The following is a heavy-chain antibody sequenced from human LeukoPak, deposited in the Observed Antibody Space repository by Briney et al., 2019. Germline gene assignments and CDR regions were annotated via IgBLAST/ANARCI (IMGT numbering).Heavy chain of an antibody. CDR3: ARGAGYDFWSGYGYYMDV. Sequence: SETLSLTCAVYGGSFSGYYWSWIRQPPGKGLEWIAEINHSGSTNYNPSLKSRVTISVDTSKNQFSLKLSSVTAADTAVYYCARGAGYDFWSGYGYYMDVWGKGTTVTVSS. V-gene: IGHV4-34*01. CDR2: INHSGST. D-gene: IGHD3-3*01. CDR1: GGSFSGYY. J-gene: IGHJ6*03.